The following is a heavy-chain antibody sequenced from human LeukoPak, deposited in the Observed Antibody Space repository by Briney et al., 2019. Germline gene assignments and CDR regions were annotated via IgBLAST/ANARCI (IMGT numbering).Heavy chain of an antibody. V-gene: IGHV3-53*05. CDR2: VYIGGST. CDR3: AKDPWDYYYFDY. D-gene: IGHD1-26*01. Sequence: GGSLRLSCAASGFTVSSSYMSWVRQAPGKGLEWVSVVYIGGSTYYADSVKGRFTISRDNSKNTLYLQMNSLRAEDTAVYYCAKDPWDYYYFDYWGQGTLVTVSS. CDR1: GFTVSSSY. J-gene: IGHJ4*02.